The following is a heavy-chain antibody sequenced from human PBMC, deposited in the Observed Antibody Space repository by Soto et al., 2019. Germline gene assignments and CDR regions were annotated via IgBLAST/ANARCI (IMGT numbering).Heavy chain of an antibody. CDR1: GFTFSSYA. CDR3: VRDQDSRGYSVFNL. J-gene: IGHJ5*02. V-gene: IGHV3-74*01. D-gene: IGHD3-22*01. CDR2: ISNDGSST. Sequence: GSLRLSCAASGFTFSSYAMSWVRQAPGKGLVWVSRISNDGSSTTYADSVKGRFTISRDNARNTLYLQMNSLRADDTAVYFCVRDQDSRGYSVFNLWGQGAQVTVSS.